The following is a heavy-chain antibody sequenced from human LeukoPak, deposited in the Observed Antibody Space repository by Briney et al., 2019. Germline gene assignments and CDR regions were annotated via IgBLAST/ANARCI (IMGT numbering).Heavy chain of an antibody. D-gene: IGHD2-2*01. CDR1: GFSFSNYW. CDR2: ISTDGKST. Sequence: PGGSLRLSCVASGFSFSNYWMLWVRHAPGEGRMWVSLISTDGKSTRYAQYVKGRFTISRDNAKNALYLQMDILRVEDTALYFWVRDYQFIQEVWGQGTTVTVSS. V-gene: IGHV3-74*01. CDR3: VRDYQFIQEV. J-gene: IGHJ6*02.